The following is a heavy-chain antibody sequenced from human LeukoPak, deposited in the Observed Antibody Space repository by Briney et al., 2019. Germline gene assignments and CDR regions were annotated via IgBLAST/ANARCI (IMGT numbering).Heavy chain of an antibody. CDR1: GFTLSRNY. D-gene: IGHD3-22*01. V-gene: IGHV3-66*01. Sequence: GGSLRLSCAASGFTLSRNYMSCVPDAPGKGLEWVSVIYSGGSTYYADSAKGRFTISRDNSKKTLYFHMKSLRAEDTALYYIARDLYYDSSGYSYPWGQGTLVTVSS. CDR3: ARDLYYDSSGYSYP. J-gene: IGHJ5*02. CDR2: IYSGGST.